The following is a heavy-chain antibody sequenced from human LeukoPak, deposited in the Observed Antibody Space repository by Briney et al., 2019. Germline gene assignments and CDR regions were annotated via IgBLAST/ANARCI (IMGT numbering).Heavy chain of an antibody. CDR3: ARMAYYYDSSGYYYSGWFDP. D-gene: IGHD3-22*01. J-gene: IGHJ5*02. Sequence: SETLSLTCTVSGGSISSSSYYWGWIRQPPGKGLEWIGSIYYSGSTYYNPSLKGRVTISVDTSKNQFSLKLSSVTAADTAVYYCARMAYYYDSSGYYYSGWFDPWGQGTLVTVSS. V-gene: IGHV4-39*07. CDR1: GGSISSSSYY. CDR2: IYYSGST.